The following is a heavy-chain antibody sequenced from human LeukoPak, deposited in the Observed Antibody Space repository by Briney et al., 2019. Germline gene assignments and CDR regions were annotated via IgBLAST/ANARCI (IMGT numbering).Heavy chain of an antibody. D-gene: IGHD6-19*01. CDR2: INPNSGGT. V-gene: IGHV1-2*02. CDR3: ANRHSGWWNGGPHDY. CDR1: GYTFTGYY. Sequence: ASVKVSCKASGYTFTGYYMHWVRQAPGQGLEWMGWINPNSGGTNYAQKFQGRVTMTMDTSISTAYMELSRMRSEDTAVYYCANRHSGWWNGGPHDYWGQGTLVTDSS. J-gene: IGHJ4*02.